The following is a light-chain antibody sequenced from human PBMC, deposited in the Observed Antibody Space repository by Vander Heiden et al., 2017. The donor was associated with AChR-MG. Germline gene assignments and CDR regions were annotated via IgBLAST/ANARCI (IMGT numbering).Light chain of an antibody. J-gene: IGLJ3*02. V-gene: IGLV2-14*03. CDR1: SSDVGGYNY. CDR3: FSYRSSNSWV. Sequence: QSALTQPASASGSPGQSITLSCPGTSSDVGGYNYVSWYQQHPGKAPKFMIFDVSNRPSGVSNRFSGSKSGNTASLTISGLQAEDEADYYCFSYRSSNSWVFGGGTKLTVL. CDR2: DVS.